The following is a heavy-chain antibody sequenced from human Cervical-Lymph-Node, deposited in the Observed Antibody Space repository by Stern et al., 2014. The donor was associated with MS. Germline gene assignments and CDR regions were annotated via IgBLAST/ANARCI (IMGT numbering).Heavy chain of an antibody. J-gene: IGHJ6*02. CDR2: IIPIFGKP. D-gene: IGHD4-17*01. Sequence: MQLVESGAEVKKPGSSVKVSCKASGGTFSSYAISWVRLAPGQGLEWMGGIIPIFGKPNYAQKFQGRVTITADESTSTAYMELSSLRSEDTAVYYCARKSLRGMDVWGQGTTVTVSS. CDR3: ARKSLRGMDV. V-gene: IGHV1-69*01. CDR1: GGTFSSYA.